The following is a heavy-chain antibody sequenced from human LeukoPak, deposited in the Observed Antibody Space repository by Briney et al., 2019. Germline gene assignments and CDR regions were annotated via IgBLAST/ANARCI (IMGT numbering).Heavy chain of an antibody. D-gene: IGHD3-10*02. Sequence: ASVKVSCKGSGYTFTGYYMHWVRQAPGQGLEWMGWINPNSGGTNYAQKFQGRFTMTRDTSISTAYMELSRLRSDDTAVYYCASSETYVYYMDVWGKGTTVTVSS. CDR1: GYTFTGYY. CDR2: INPNSGGT. V-gene: IGHV1-2*02. J-gene: IGHJ6*03. CDR3: ASSETYVYYMDV.